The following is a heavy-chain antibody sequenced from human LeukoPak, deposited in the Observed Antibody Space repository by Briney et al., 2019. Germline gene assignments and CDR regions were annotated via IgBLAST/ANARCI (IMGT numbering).Heavy chain of an antibody. Sequence: GGSLRLSCAASGFTFSIFSMNWVRQAPGKGLEWVSSISSSSSDIYYADSVKGRFTISRDNAKNPLFLDMKSLRVEDTAVYFCARDRGSGWYGDLGYWGQGTLVTVSS. V-gene: IGHV3-21*04. CDR2: ISSSSSDI. CDR3: ARDRGSGWYGDLGY. CDR1: GFTFSIFS. J-gene: IGHJ4*02. D-gene: IGHD6-19*01.